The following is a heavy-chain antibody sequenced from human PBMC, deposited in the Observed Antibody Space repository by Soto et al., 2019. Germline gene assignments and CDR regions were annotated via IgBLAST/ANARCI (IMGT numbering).Heavy chain of an antibody. D-gene: IGHD3-3*01. Sequence: GGSLRLSCTASGFTFGDYAMSWVRQAPGKGLEWVGFIRSKAYGGTTEYAASVKGRFTISRDDSKSIAYLQMNSLKTEDTAVYYCTRDDEYYDFWSGYYLNPPVALDYWGQGTLVTVSS. CDR1: GFTFGDYA. CDR2: IRSKAYGGTT. V-gene: IGHV3-49*04. J-gene: IGHJ4*02. CDR3: TRDDEYYDFWSGYYLNPPVALDY.